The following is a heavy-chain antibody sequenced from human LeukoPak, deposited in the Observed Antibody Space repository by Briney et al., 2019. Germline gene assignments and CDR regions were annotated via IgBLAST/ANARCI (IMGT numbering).Heavy chain of an antibody. V-gene: IGHV4-39*07. CDR3: AGERAYYYDSSGDDAFDI. D-gene: IGHD3-22*01. Sequence: SETLSHTCTVSGGSISSSSYYWGWIRQPPGKGLGWIGSIYYSGSTYYNPSLKSRVTISVDTSKNQFSLKLSSVTAADTAVYYCAGERAYYYDSSGDDAFDIWGQGTMVTVSS. J-gene: IGHJ3*02. CDR2: IYYSGST. CDR1: GGSISSSSYY.